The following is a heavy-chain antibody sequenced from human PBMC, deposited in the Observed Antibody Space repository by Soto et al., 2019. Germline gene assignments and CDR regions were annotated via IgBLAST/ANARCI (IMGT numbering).Heavy chain of an antibody. CDR3: ARCIPGIAVAGHYYYYGMDV. D-gene: IGHD6-19*01. J-gene: IGHJ6*02. Sequence: SETLSLTCTVSGGSISSGDYYWSWIRQPPGKGLEWIGYIYYSGSTYCNPSLKSRVTISVDTSKNQFSLKLSSVTAADTAVYYCARCIPGIAVAGHYYYYGMDVWGQGTTVTVSS. CDR2: IYYSGST. V-gene: IGHV4-30-4*01. CDR1: GGSISSGDYY.